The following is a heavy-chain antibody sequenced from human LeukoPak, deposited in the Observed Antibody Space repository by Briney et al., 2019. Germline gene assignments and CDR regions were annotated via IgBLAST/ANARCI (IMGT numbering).Heavy chain of an antibody. CDR2: INPSGGST. CDR1: GYTFTSYY. D-gene: IGHD6-13*01. CDR3: ARHPKQLFDY. J-gene: IGHJ4*02. V-gene: IGHV1-46*01. Sequence: ASVTVSCKASGYTFTSYYMHWVRQAPGQGLEWMGIINPSGGSTSYAQKFQGRVTMTRDMSTSTVYMELSSLRSEDTAVYYCARHPKQLFDYWGQGTLVTVSS.